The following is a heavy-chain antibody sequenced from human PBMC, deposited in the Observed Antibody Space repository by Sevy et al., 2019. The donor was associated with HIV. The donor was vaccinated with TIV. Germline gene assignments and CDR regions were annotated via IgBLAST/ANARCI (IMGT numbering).Heavy chain of an antibody. Sequence: GGSLRLSCAASGFTFSSYWMSWVRQAPGKGLEWVANIKQDGSEKYYVDSVKGRFTISRDNAKNSLYLQMNSLRVEDTAVYYCARGLKDIVVVVAATPDYWGQGTLVTVSS. CDR1: GFTFSSYW. CDR3: ARGLKDIVVVVAATPDY. J-gene: IGHJ4*02. CDR2: IKQDGSEK. D-gene: IGHD2-15*01. V-gene: IGHV3-7*03.